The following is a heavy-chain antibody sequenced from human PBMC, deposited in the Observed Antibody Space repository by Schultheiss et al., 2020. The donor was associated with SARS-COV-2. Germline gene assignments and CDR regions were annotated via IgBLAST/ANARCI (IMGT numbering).Heavy chain of an antibody. CDR1: GFAFSSYA. D-gene: IGHD3-10*01. J-gene: IGHJ4*02. V-gene: IGHV3-21*01. CDR2: ISSGNKYI. CDR3: ARGILPPPSSGIYYFDY. Sequence: GGSLRLSCAASGFAFSSYAMSWVRQAPGKGLEWVSSISSGNKYIYYADSVKGRFTISRDNAKNSLYLQMDNLRVEDTAVYFCARGILPPPSSGIYYFDYWGQGIVVTVSS.